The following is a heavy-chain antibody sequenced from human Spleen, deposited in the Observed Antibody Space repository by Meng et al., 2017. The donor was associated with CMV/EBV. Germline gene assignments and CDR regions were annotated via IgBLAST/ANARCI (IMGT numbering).Heavy chain of an antibody. Sequence: QLVQSGAQLRHPGASVKVSCKASGDTFTDYYMHWVRQAPGQGLEWMGCINPNSGDTNYAQKFQGRVTMTRDTSISTAYMELSRLRSDDTAVYYCTRDAHLTTVTPNWFDPWGQGTLVTVSS. CDR3: TRDAHLTTVTPNWFDP. D-gene: IGHD4-17*01. CDR2: INPNSGDT. CDR1: GDTFTDYY. J-gene: IGHJ5*02. V-gene: IGHV1-2*02.